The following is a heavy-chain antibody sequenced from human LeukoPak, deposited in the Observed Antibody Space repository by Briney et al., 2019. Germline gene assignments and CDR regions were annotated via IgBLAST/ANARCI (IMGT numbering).Heavy chain of an antibody. CDR1: GYTFTSYD. D-gene: IGHD3-22*01. Sequence: ASVKVSCKASGYTFTSYDINWVRQATGQGLEWMGCMNPNSGNTGYAQKFQGRVTMTRNTSISTAYMELSSLRSEDTAVYYCARNYYDSSGYYYVGWFDPWGQGTLVTVSS. J-gene: IGHJ5*02. V-gene: IGHV1-8*01. CDR3: ARNYYDSSGYYYVGWFDP. CDR2: MNPNSGNT.